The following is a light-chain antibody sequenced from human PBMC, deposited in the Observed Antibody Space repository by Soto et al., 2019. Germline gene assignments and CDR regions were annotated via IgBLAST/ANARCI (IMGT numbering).Light chain of an antibody. CDR3: QQYGSSPPYT. Sequence: EIVLTQSPGTLSLSPGERATLSCRASQSVSSSYLAWYQQKPGPAPRLLIYGPSRRATGIPDRFSGSGSGTDFTLTISRLEPEDFAVYYCQQYGSSPPYTFGQGTKLEIK. V-gene: IGKV3-20*01. CDR2: GPS. CDR1: QSVSSSY. J-gene: IGKJ2*01.